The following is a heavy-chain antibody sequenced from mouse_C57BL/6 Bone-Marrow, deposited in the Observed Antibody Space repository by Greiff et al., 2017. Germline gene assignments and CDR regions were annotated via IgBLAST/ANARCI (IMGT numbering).Heavy chain of an antibody. CDR1: GFTFSSYA. J-gene: IGHJ3*01. CDR2: ISDGGSYT. Sequence: EVKLMESGGGLVKPGGSLKLSCAASGFTFSSYAMSWVRQTPEKRLEWVATISDGGSYTYYPDNVKGRFTISRDNAKNNLYLQMSQLKSEDTAMYYCAREDYGSSQFAYWGQGTLVTVSA. D-gene: IGHD1-1*01. V-gene: IGHV5-4*01. CDR3: AREDYGSSQFAY.